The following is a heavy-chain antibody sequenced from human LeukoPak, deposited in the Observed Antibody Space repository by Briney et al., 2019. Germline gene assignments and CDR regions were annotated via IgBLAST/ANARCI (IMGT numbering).Heavy chain of an antibody. CDR3: ARLDILTGNYYYFNF. CDR1: GFTFSSYW. D-gene: IGHD3-9*01. J-gene: IGHJ4*02. CDR2: ISGDGSTT. V-gene: IGHV3-74*01. Sequence: GGSLRLSCAASGFTFSSYWMHWVRQAPGMGLVWVSRISGDGSTTSYADSVKGRFTISSDNAKNTLYLQMNSLRAEDTAVYYCARLDILTGNYYYFNFWGQGTLVTVSS.